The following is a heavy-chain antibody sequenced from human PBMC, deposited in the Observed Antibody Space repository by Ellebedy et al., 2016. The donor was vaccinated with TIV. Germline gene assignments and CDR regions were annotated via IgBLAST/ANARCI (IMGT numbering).Heavy chain of an antibody. CDR1: GGSISGFY. V-gene: IGHV4-59*01. Sequence: SETLSLTCTVSGGSISGFYWSWIRQPPGKGLEWLGYVYYNGVTNFNPSLKGRVILSVDTSRNQFSLKLTSVTAADTAVYYCARSSAVPGDYDAFDIWGQGTLVTVSS. CDR2: VYYNGVT. CDR3: ARSSAVPGDYDAFDI. J-gene: IGHJ3*02. D-gene: IGHD2-2*01.